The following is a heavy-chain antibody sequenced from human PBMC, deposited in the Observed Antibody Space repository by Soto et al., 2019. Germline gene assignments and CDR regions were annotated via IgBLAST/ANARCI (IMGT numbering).Heavy chain of an antibody. Sequence: PSETLSLTCTVSGGSISSYYWSWIRQPPGKGLEWIGYIYYSGSTNYNPSLKSRVTISVDTSKNQFSLKLSSVTAADTAVYYCARDSPNSKVRGYFDYWGQGTLVTVSS. CDR3: ARDSPNSKVRGYFDY. CDR1: GGSISSYY. CDR2: IYYSGST. V-gene: IGHV4-59*12. J-gene: IGHJ4*02. D-gene: IGHD3-10*01.